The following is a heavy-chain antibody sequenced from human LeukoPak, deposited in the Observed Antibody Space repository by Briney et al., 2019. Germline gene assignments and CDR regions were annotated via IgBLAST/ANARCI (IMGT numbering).Heavy chain of an antibody. D-gene: IGHD5-24*01. CDR1: GFIVSSNH. V-gene: IGHV3-66*01. CDR3: ARDVYGDGYNSFEY. CDR2: IYSGGYSGGGP. Sequence: GSLRLSCAVSGFIVSSNHMNWVRQAPGKGLEWVSVIYSGGYSGGGPFYADSVKGRFTTSSDSSKNTLFLQMDSLRAEDTAVYYCARDVYGDGYNSFEYWGLGILVTVSS. J-gene: IGHJ4*02.